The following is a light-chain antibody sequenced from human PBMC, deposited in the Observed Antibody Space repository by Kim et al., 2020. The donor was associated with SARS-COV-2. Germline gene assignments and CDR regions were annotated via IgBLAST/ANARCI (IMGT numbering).Light chain of an antibody. CDR2: KAS. V-gene: IGKV3-11*01. CDR3: QQRSNWPPT. J-gene: IGKJ1*01. CDR1: LSGSGY. Sequence: SPWERASRSSRASLSGSGYLAWYQQKPGQAPRLLIYKASNRATGVPARFSGSGSGTDFTLTISSLEPEDFAVYYCQQRSNWPPTFGQGTKVDIK.